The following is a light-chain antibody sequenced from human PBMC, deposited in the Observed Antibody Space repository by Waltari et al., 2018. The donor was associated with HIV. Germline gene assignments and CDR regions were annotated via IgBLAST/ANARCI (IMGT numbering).Light chain of an antibody. CDR1: EGIRSY. V-gene: IGKV1-9*01. CDR3: QQLNSYPRT. Sequence: DIQLTQSPSFLSASVGDRVTITCRASEGIRSYLAWYQQKAGKAPKLLIYGRSTLQSGVPSRFSGSGSWTEFTLEISSLQPEDFATYYCQQLNSYPRTFGQGTKVEIK. J-gene: IGKJ1*01. CDR2: GRS.